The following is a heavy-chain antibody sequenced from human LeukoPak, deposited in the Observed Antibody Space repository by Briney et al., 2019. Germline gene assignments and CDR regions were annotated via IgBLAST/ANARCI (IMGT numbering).Heavy chain of an antibody. Sequence: QSGGSLRLSCAASGFTFSKYAMSWVRQAPGKGLEWVSAISGSDGNTFYADSVKGRFTISRDNSRNTLSLQMNNLRAEDTALYYCARDSSVPYGITDWGQGTLVTVSS. CDR2: ISGSDGNT. V-gene: IGHV3-23*01. D-gene: IGHD4-17*01. J-gene: IGHJ4*02. CDR1: GFTFSKYA. CDR3: ARDSSVPYGITD.